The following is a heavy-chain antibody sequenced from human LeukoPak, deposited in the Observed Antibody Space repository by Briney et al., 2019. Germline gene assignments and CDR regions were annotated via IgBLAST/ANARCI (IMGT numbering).Heavy chain of an antibody. CDR1: GFTFSSYG. V-gene: IGHV3-30*02. Sequence: PGGSLSLSCAASGFTFSSYGMHWVRQAPGKGLEWVAFIRYDGSNKYYADSVKGRFTISRDNSKNTLYLQMNSLRAEDTAVYYCAKGDSSSWYPFDYWGQGTLVTVSS. J-gene: IGHJ4*02. D-gene: IGHD6-13*01. CDR3: AKGDSSSWYPFDY. CDR2: IRYDGSNK.